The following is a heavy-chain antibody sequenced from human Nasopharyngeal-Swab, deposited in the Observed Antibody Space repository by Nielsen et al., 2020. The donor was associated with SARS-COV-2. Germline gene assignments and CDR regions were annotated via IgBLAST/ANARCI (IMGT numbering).Heavy chain of an antibody. V-gene: IGHV3-23*01. CDR1: GFTFSSYA. J-gene: IGHJ4*02. Sequence: GESLKISCAASGFTFSSYAMSWVRQTPGKGLEWVSGISASGGSTYYADSVKGRFTISRDNSRNTLSLQMNSPRVEDTAVYYCAKDSTMISYWGQGTLVTVSS. CDR3: AKDSTMISY. D-gene: IGHD3-22*01. CDR2: ISASGGST.